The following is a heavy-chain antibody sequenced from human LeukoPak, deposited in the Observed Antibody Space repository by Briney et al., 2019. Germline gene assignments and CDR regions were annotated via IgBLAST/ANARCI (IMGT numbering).Heavy chain of an antibody. CDR2: ISAYNGNT. CDR1: GYTFTSYG. Sequence: ASVKVSCKASGYTFTSYGISWVRQAPGHELEWMGWISAYNGNTNYAPKLQGRVTMTTHTSTSTAYMELRSLRADDTAVYYCARDLSYYYGSGSYYGNYYYYYYMDVWGKGTTVTISS. J-gene: IGHJ6*03. V-gene: IGHV1-18*01. CDR3: ARDLSYYYGSGSYYGNYYYYYYMDV. D-gene: IGHD3-10*01.